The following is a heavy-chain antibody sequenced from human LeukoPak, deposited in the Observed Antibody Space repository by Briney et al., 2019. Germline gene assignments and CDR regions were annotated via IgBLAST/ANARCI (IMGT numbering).Heavy chain of an antibody. CDR3: ASSVDYDFWSGQIDY. Sequence: GGSLRLSCAASGFTFSSYSMNWVRQAPGKGLEWVSAISGSGGSTYYADSVKGRFTISRDNSKNTLYLQMNSLRAEDTAVYYCASSVDYDFWSGQIDYWGQGTLVTVSS. J-gene: IGHJ4*02. V-gene: IGHV3-23*01. CDR2: ISGSGGST. D-gene: IGHD3-3*01. CDR1: GFTFSSYS.